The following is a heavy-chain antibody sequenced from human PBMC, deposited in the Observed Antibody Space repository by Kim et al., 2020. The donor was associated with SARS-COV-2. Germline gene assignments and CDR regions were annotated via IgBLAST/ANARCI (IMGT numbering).Heavy chain of an antibody. Sequence: SETLSLTCTVSGGSISSSSYYWGWIRQPPGKGLEWIGSIYYSGSTYYNPSLKSRVTISVDTSKNQFSLKLSSVTAADTAVYYCARLPKKQPLPFDYWGQGTLVTVSS. CDR2: IYYSGST. D-gene: IGHD5-18*01. CDR1: GGSISSSSYY. V-gene: IGHV4-39*01. CDR3: ARLPKKQPLPFDY. J-gene: IGHJ4*02.